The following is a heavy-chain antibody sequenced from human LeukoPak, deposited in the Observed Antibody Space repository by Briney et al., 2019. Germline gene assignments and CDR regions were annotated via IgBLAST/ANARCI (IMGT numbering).Heavy chain of an antibody. CDR3: VRVIDWSRWFDP. J-gene: IGHJ5*02. V-gene: IGHV4-39*07. D-gene: IGHD3-9*01. Sequence: SETLSLTCTVSGGSISSSGYYGGWIRQPPGTGLEWIASISYSWTTYYNPSLKSRVTMSVDTSKNQFSLKLSSVTAADTAVYYCVRVIDWSRWFDPWGQGTLVTVSS. CDR1: GGSISSSGYY. CDR2: ISYSWTT.